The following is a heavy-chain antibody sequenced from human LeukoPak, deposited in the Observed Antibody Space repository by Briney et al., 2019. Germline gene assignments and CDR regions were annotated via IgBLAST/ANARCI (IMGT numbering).Heavy chain of an antibody. CDR2: ISSSGDTI. CDR3: VRFGACTSSFCSTSGWVTFDY. J-gene: IGHJ4*02. CDR1: GFTFNSFE. Sequence: GGSLRLSCAASGFTFNSFEMNWVRQAPGKGLEWVSYISSSGDTIYYADSVKGRFTISRDNAKNSLYLQVNSLRAEDTAVYYCVRFGACTSSFCSTSGWVTFDYWGQGTLVTVSS. D-gene: IGHD6-19*01. V-gene: IGHV3-48*03.